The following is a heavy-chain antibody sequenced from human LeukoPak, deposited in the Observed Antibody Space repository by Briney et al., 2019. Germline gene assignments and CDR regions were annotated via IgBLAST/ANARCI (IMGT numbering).Heavy chain of an antibody. CDR3: AKKHSGSYYGGDY. Sequence: PGGSLRLSCAASGFTFSSYGMHWVRQAPGKGLEWVAVISYDGSNKYYADSVKGRFTISRDNSKNTLYLQMNSLRAEDTAVYYCAKKHSGSYYGGDYWGQGTLVTVSS. V-gene: IGHV3-30*18. J-gene: IGHJ4*02. CDR1: GFTFSSYG. CDR2: ISYDGSNK. D-gene: IGHD1-26*01.